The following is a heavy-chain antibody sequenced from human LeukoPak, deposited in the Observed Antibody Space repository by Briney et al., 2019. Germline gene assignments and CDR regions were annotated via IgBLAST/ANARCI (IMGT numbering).Heavy chain of an antibody. CDR2: FYTSGST. CDR1: GGSISSYY. V-gene: IGHV4-4*07. Sequence: SETLPLACTVSGGSISSYYWSWIRQPAGKGLEWIGHFYTSGSTNYNPSLKSRVTMSVDTSKNQFSLKLSSVTAADTAVYYCARDPNYHYDSGSHYFDYWGQGTLVTVSS. D-gene: IGHD3-10*01. J-gene: IGHJ4*02. CDR3: ARDPNYHYDSGSHYFDY.